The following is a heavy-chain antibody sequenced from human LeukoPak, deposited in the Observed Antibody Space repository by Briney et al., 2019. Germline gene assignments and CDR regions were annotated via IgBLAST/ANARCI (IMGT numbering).Heavy chain of an antibody. CDR2: IYWDDDK. V-gene: IGHV2-5*02. J-gene: IGHJ5*01. Sequence: SGPTLVNPTQTLTLTCTFSGFSLSTSGVGVGWIRQPPGKALEWLALIYWDDDKRYSPSLKSRLTITKDTSKNQVVLTMTNMDPVDTGTYYCARTHYIGMVRTYWFDSWGQGTLVTVSS. CDR3: ARTHYIGMVRTYWFDS. CDR1: GFSLSTSGVG. D-gene: IGHD3-10*01.